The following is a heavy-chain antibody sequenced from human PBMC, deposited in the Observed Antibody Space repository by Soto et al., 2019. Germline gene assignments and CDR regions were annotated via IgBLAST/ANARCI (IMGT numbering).Heavy chain of an antibody. CDR1: GYTFTSYG. CDR2: ISAYNGNT. CDR3: ARDRVVRGSFYYYYAMDV. J-gene: IGHJ6*02. Sequence: ASVKVSCKASGYTFTSYGISWVRQAPGQGLEWMGWISAYNGNTNYAQKLQGRVTMTTDTSTSTAYMELRSLRSDDTAVYYCARDRVVRGSFYYYYAMDVWGQGTTVTVSS. V-gene: IGHV1-18*04. D-gene: IGHD3-10*01.